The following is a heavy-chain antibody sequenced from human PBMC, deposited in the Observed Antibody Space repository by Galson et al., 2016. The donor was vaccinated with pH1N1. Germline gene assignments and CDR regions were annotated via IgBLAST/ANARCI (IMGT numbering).Heavy chain of an antibody. CDR1: GFSLSTFW. J-gene: IGHJ4*02. Sequence: SLRISCAASGFSLSTFWMTWVRQAPGKGLEWVANINQDGSVKYYLDSVKGRFTISRDNAKNSLYLQMDSMRAEDTAVYYCAKAIAQADSYWGQGTLVTVSS. D-gene: IGHD2-15*01. CDR2: INQDGSVK. CDR3: AKAIAQADSY. V-gene: IGHV3-7*01.